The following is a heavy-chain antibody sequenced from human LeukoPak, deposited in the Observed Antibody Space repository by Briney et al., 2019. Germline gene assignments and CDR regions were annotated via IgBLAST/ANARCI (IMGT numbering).Heavy chain of an antibody. J-gene: IGHJ3*02. Sequence: SETLSLTCTASGGSISSRSYYWGWIRQAPGKGLQWIGTIYYSGSTYYNPSLESRVTISVDKSKNQFSLKLSSVTAADTAVYYCARDQKRGELPGFDAFDIWGQGTMVTVSP. CDR3: ARDQKRGELPGFDAFDI. CDR2: IYYSGST. CDR1: GGSISSRSYY. V-gene: IGHV4-39*07. D-gene: IGHD1-26*01.